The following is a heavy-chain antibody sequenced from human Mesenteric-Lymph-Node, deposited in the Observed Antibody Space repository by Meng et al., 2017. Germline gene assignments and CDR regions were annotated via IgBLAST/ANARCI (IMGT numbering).Heavy chain of an antibody. Sequence: SETLSPTCTVSGGSISSYYWSWIRQPPGEVLEWIGYIYDSGSTNYNPSLKSRFTISVDTSKNQFSLKLSSVTAADTAVYYCARWHFYGSGISAFDIWGQGTMVTVSS. CDR2: IYDSGST. V-gene: IGHV4-59*01. J-gene: IGHJ3*02. D-gene: IGHD3-10*01. CDR1: GGSISSYY. CDR3: ARWHFYGSGISAFDI.